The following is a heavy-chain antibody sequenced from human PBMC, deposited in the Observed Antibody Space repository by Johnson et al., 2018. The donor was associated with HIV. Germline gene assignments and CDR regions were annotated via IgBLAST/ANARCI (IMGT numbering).Heavy chain of an antibody. Sequence: QVQLVESGGGVVQPGGSLRLSCAASGFTFANYGMHWVRQAPGKGLEWVAFIAHDDSITHYADSVKGRFTMSRDNSKNTLYLQMNSLRAEDTAVYYCARDMEAYCSGGSCYSAAFDIWGQGTKVTVSS. CDR1: GFTFANYG. V-gene: IGHV3-30*02. CDR3: ARDMEAYCSGGSCYSAAFDI. CDR2: IAHDDSIT. J-gene: IGHJ3*02. D-gene: IGHD2-15*01.